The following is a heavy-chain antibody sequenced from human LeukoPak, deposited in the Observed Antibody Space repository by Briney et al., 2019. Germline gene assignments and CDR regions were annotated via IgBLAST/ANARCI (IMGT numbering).Heavy chain of an antibody. CDR2: INHSGST. Sequence: SETLSLTCAVYGGSFSGYYWSWIRQPPGKGLDWIGEINHSGSTNYNPSLKSRVTMSVDTSKNQFSLKLSSVTAADTAVYYCSLISGSRWGSQELWGQGTLVTVSS. CDR1: GGSFSGYY. D-gene: IGHD6-13*01. V-gene: IGHV4-34*01. CDR3: SLISGSRWGSQEL. J-gene: IGHJ4*02.